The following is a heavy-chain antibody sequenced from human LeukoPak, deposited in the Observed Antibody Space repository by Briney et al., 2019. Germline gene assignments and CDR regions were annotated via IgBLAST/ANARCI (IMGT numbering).Heavy chain of an antibody. Sequence: ASVNVSVKAAGCTFSNYAIIWVRQAPGQGREGMGGIIPIFGTANYAQKFRGRVTITADKATRTASLELRSMRSEATAVSYCARATDSRDPPHFDSWGQGTLVTVSX. CDR2: IIPIFGTA. D-gene: IGHD2-21*02. J-gene: IGHJ4*02. V-gene: IGHV1-69*06. CDR1: GCTFSNYA. CDR3: ARATDSRDPPHFDS.